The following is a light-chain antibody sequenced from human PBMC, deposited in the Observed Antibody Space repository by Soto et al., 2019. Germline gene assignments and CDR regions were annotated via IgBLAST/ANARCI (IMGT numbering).Light chain of an antibody. V-gene: IGKV3D-15*01. CDR3: QQHNQWPIT. Sequence: EIVITPSPATLSVFPGGTAPPSRRASQSAGNFLAWYQQKPGQAPRLLIYYISTRATGIPARFSGSGSGTEFTLTINSLQSEDSAVYYCQQHNQWPITFGQGTRLEI. J-gene: IGKJ5*01. CDR1: QSAGNF. CDR2: YIS.